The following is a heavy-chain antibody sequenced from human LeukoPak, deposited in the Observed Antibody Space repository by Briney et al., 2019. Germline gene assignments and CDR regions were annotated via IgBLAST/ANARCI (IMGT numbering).Heavy chain of an antibody. D-gene: IGHD5-12*01. Sequence: GGSLRLSCTTSGFTFGDVAMSWFRQAPGKGLEYVSLIRSTVHGGTTEYAASVRGRFTISRDDSKSIAYLQMNSLKSEDTAVYYCTSTQYSGYDWAADYWGQGTLVTVSS. CDR1: GFTFGDVA. CDR3: TSTQYSGYDWAADY. J-gene: IGHJ4*02. CDR2: IRSTVHGGTT. V-gene: IGHV3-49*03.